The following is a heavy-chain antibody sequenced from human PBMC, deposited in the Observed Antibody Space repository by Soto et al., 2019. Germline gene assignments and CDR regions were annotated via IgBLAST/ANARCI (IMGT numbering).Heavy chain of an antibody. D-gene: IGHD3-9*01. CDR1: GGSFSGYY. V-gene: IGHV4-34*01. J-gene: IGHJ6*02. CDR3: VRRYFDWFDYYYGMDV. Sequence: SETLSLTCAVYGGSFSGYYWSWIRQPPGKGLEWIGEINHSGSTNYNPSLKSRVTISVDTSKNQFSLKLSSVTAADTAVYYCVRRYFDWFDYYYGMDVWGQGTTVTVSS. CDR2: INHSGST.